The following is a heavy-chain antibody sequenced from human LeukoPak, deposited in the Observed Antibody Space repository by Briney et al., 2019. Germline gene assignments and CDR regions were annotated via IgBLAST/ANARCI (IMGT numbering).Heavy chain of an antibody. CDR3: ARPDYYDSSGYDY. Sequence: PSETLSLTCAVSGYSISSGYYWGWIRKPPGKGLEWIGSMYHSGSTYYNPSPRSRVTISVDTSKNQFSLKLSSVTAADTAVYYCARPDYYDSSGYDYWGQGTLVTVSS. D-gene: IGHD3-22*01. CDR1: GYSISSGYY. V-gene: IGHV4-38-2*01. J-gene: IGHJ4*02. CDR2: MYHSGST.